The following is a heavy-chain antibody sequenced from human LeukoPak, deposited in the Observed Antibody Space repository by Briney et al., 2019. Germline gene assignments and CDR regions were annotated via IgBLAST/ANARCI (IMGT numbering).Heavy chain of an antibody. CDR3: ARDESQDGYNSGTFDY. CDR1: GFTVSSNY. V-gene: IGHV3-53*05. J-gene: IGHJ4*02. D-gene: IGHD5-24*01. Sequence: GGSLRLSCAASGFTVSSNYMSWVRQAPGKGLEWVSVIYSAGSTHYADSVKGRFTISRDNSKNTLYLQMNSLRAEDTAVYYCARDESQDGYNSGTFDYWGQGTLVTVSS. CDR2: IYSAGST.